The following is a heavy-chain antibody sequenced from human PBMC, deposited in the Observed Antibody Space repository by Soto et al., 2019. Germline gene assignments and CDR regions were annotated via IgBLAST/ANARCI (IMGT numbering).Heavy chain of an antibody. CDR1: GGTFSSYA. CDR2: IIPIFGTA. J-gene: IGHJ6*02. V-gene: IGHV1-69*13. CDR3: ARGQGGSSSYYYYYYGMDV. Sequence: GASVKVSCKASGGTFSSYAISWVRQAPGQGLEWMGGIIPIFGTANYAQKFQGRVTITADESTSTAYMELSSLRSEDTAVYYCARGQGGSSSYYYYYYGMDVWGQGTTVTVSS. D-gene: IGHD6-6*01.